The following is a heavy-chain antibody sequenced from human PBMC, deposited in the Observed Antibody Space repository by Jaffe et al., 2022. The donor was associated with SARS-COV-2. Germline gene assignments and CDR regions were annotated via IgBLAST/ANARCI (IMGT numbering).Heavy chain of an antibody. CDR1: VFTFSSYA. D-gene: IGHD6-19*01. Sequence: EVQLVESGGGLVQPGGSLRLSCAASVFTFSSYAMSWVRQAPGKGLEWVSAVDGDGRKTYYADSVKGRFTISRDNSKNTLYLQMNSLRAEDTALYYCAKDSGYGSGRNFDFWGQGTLVTVSS. V-gene: IGHV3-23*04. CDR2: VDGDGRKT. CDR3: AKDSGYGSGRNFDF. J-gene: IGHJ4*02.